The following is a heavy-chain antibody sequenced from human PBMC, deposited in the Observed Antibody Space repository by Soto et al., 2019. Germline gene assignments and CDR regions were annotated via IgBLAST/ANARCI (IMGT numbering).Heavy chain of an antibody. CDR3: ARGLGGYSYGYVGYYFDY. V-gene: IGHV3-30-3*01. CDR1: GFTFSSYA. J-gene: IGHJ4*02. Sequence: QVQLVESGGGVVQPGRSLRLSCAASGFTFSSYAMHWVRQAPGKGLEWVAAISYGGSNKYYADSVKGRFTISRDNSKNTLYLQMNSLRAEDTAVYYCARGLGGYSYGYVGYYFDYWGQGTLVTVSS. D-gene: IGHD5-18*01. CDR2: ISYGGSNK.